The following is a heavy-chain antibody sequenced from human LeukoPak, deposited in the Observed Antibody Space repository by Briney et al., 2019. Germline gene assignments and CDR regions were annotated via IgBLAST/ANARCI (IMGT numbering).Heavy chain of an antibody. CDR3: ARGFYCSSTSCYNNWFNP. V-gene: IGHV3-30-3*01. CDR2: ISYDGSNK. Sequence: GGSLRLSCAASGFTFSSYAMHWVRQAPGKGLEWVAVISYDGSNKYYADSVKGRFTISRDNSKNTLYLQMNSLRAEDTAVYYCARGFYCSSTSCYNNWFNPWGQGTLVTVSS. J-gene: IGHJ5*02. D-gene: IGHD2-2*02. CDR1: GFTFSSYA.